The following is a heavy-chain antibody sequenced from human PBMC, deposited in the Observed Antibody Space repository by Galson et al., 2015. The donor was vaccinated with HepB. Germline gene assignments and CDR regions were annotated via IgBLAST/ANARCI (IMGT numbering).Heavy chain of an antibody. V-gene: IGHV3-30-3*01. J-gene: IGHJ6*02. CDR2: ISYDGSNK. D-gene: IGHD3-10*01. CDR3: ARDSGFGELLYYYYGMDL. Sequence: SLRLSCAASGFIFRDNAIHWVRQAPGKGLEWVAVISYDGSNKYYADSVKGRFTISRDNSKNTLYLQMNSLRAEDTAVYFCARDSGFGELLYYYYGMDLWGQGTTVTVSS. CDR1: GFIFRDNA.